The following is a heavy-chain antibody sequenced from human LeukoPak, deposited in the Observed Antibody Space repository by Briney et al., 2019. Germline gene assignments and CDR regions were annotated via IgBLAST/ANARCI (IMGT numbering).Heavy chain of an antibody. CDR1: GGTFSSYA. V-gene: IGHV1-69*13. J-gene: IGHJ4*02. CDR2: IIPIFGTA. CDR3: ARGVGATKPAISFDY. D-gene: IGHD1-26*01. Sequence: SVKVSCKASGGTFSSYAISWVRQAPGQGLEWMGGIIPIFGTANYAQKFQGRDTITADESTSTAYVELSSLRSEDTAVYYCARGVGATKPAISFDYWGQGTLVTVSS.